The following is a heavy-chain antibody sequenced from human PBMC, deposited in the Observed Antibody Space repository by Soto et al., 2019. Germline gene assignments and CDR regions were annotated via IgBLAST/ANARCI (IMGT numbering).Heavy chain of an antibody. J-gene: IGHJ4*02. D-gene: IGHD3-10*01. CDR2: INHSGST. CDR3: ARTRDLWFGEKPYYFDY. CDR1: GGSCRDLY. V-gene: IGHV4-34*01. Sequence: PSETLSLTCAVLGGSCRDLYGRWIRKPPGKGLEWIGEINHSGSTNYNPSLKSRVTISVDTSKNQFSLKLSSVTAADTAVYYCARTRDLWFGEKPYYFDYWGQGTLVTVSS.